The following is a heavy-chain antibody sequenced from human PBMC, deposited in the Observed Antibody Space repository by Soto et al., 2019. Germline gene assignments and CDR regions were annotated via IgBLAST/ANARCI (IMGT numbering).Heavy chain of an antibody. D-gene: IGHD6-19*01. Sequence: QVQLVQSGAEVKKPGASVKVSCKASGYTFITYAMHWVRQAPGQRLEWMGWINAGNGNTKYSQKFQGRVSITRDTSASPAYMELSSLRSEDTAVYYCARGIIVGGWYPYYFGYWGQGTLVTVSS. V-gene: IGHV1-3*01. J-gene: IGHJ4*02. CDR2: INAGNGNT. CDR3: ARGIIVGGWYPYYFGY. CDR1: GYTFITYA.